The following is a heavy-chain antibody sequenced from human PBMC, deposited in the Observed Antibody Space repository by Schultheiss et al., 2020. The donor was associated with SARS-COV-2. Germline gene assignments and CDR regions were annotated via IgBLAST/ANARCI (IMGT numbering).Heavy chain of an antibody. V-gene: IGHV3-23*01. CDR1: GFMFRNYV. Sequence: GGSLRLSCAASGFMFRNYVLSWVRQAPGKGLEWVSAIGADSGGRDYADSVRGRFTIYRDNAKNTLYLQMNSLRAEDTAVYYCARDPLLYSSGWYGYYYGMDVWGQGTTVTVSS. CDR2: IGADSGGR. D-gene: IGHD6-19*01. J-gene: IGHJ6*02. CDR3: ARDPLLYSSGWYGYYYGMDV.